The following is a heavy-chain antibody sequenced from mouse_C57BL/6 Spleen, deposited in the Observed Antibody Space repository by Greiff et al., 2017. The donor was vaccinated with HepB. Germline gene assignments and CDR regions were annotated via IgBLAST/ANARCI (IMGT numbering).Heavy chain of an antibody. Sequence: EVQLQQSGPELVKPGASVKISCKASGYTFTDYYMNWVKQSHGKSLEWIGDINPNNGGTSYNQKFKGKATLTVDKSSSTAYMELRSLTSEDSAVYYCAITGGVSWFAYWGQGTLVTVSA. CDR3: AITGGVSWFAY. CDR2: INPNNGGT. CDR1: GYTFTDYY. D-gene: IGHD4-1*01. V-gene: IGHV1-26*01. J-gene: IGHJ3*01.